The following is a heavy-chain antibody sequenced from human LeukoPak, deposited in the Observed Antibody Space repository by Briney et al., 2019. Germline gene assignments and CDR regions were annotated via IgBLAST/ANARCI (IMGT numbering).Heavy chain of an antibody. Sequence: PSETLSLICTVSGDSINYNIYYWGWIRQPPGKGLEWIGSINYSGSTYYNPSLKSRVTISVDTSKKQFSLKLTSVTAAGTAVHYCTGNYGDAPHRWGQETLVTVSS. V-gene: IGHV4-39*01. CDR3: TGNYGDAPHR. CDR1: GDSINYNIYY. D-gene: IGHD4-17*01. J-gene: IGHJ5*02. CDR2: INYSGST.